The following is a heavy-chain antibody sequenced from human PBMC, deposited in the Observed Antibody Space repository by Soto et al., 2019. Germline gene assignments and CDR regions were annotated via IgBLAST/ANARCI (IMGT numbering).Heavy chain of an antibody. V-gene: IGHV1-46*01. D-gene: IGHD2-21*02. J-gene: IGHJ4*02. CDR2: INPSGGST. Sequence: ASVKVSCKASGYTFTSYYMHWARQAPGQGLEWMGIINPSGGSTSYAQKFQGRVTMTRDTSTSTVYMELSSLRSEDTAVYYCASLAYCGGDCYYFDYWGQGTLVTVSS. CDR3: ASLAYCGGDCYYFDY. CDR1: GYTFTSYY.